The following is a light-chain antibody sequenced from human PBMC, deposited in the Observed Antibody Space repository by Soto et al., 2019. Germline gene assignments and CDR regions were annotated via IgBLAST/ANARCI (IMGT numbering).Light chain of an antibody. CDR3: QSYDSRLSVL. Sequence: QSVLTQPPSVSGAPGQRVTISCTGSSSNIGAGYDVHWYQQLPGTAPKLLIYGNSNRPSGVPDRISGSKSGTSASLAITGLQAEDEADYYCQSYDSRLSVLFGGGTKVTVL. V-gene: IGLV1-40*01. CDR1: SSNIGAGYD. J-gene: IGLJ2*01. CDR2: GNS.